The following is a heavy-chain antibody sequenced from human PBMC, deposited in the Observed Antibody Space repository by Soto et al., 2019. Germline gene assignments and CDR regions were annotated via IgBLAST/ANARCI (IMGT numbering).Heavy chain of an antibody. V-gene: IGHV4-39*01. J-gene: IGHJ3*01. CDR3: ARLLLGIWIKVTAFDF. D-gene: IGHD2-15*01. Sequence: QLQLQESGPGLAKPAETLSLKCAVSGGSVSSGNYFWGWIRQPPGKGPARTGNIYDNGDTYYSRSLKSGLTISVDTAQNQFLLKLTSVTAADTAVYHSARLLLGIWIKVTAFDFMRHGTLVTFSS. CDR1: GGSVSSGNYF. CDR2: IYDNGDT.